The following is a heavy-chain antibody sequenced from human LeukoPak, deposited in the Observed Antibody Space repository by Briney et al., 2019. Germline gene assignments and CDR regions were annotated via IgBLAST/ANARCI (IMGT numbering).Heavy chain of an antibody. CDR2: IIPVLGVS. J-gene: IGHJ3*02. CDR3: TREGVYAPDGSGYHRDAFDI. CDR1: GGSFSSYV. V-gene: IGHV1-69*04. Sequence: AASVKVSCKASGGSFSSYVITWVRQAPGQGLEWMGRIIPVLGVSSFAQKFQGRVTITADKSTNTAHMELSRLESGDTAVYYCTREGVYAPDGSGYHRDAFDIWGQGTMVIVSS. D-gene: IGHD3-22*01.